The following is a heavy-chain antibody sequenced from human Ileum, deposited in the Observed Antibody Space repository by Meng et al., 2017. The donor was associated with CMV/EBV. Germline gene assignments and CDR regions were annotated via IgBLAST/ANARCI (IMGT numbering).Heavy chain of an antibody. CDR3: ARDWRTGYSHTMDV. CDR2: INPDGTEK. J-gene: IGHJ6*02. V-gene: IGHV3-7*01. CDR1: GFTFSAYK. Sequence: GESLKISCAASGFTFSAYKMTWVRQPPGKGLEWAATINPDGTEKYYEESLKGRFTISRDNAKDSLFLQMDSLRAEDTAMYFCARDWRTGYSHTMDVWGQGTTVTVSS. D-gene: IGHD5-24*01.